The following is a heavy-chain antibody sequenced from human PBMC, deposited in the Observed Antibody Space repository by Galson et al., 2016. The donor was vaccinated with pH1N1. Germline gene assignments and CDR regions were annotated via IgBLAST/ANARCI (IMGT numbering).Heavy chain of an antibody. CDR3: ARQGGDNSGRGDFGAFDI. CDR2: VYPADSDT. V-gene: IGHV5-51*01. J-gene: IGHJ3*02. Sequence: QSGAEVKKPGESLRISCKGSGYNFTSYWISWVRQMPGKGLEWMGLVYPADSDTRYRPSIQGQVTISVDNSNNTAYLQWSSLKASDTAIYYCARQGGDNSGRGDFGAFDIWGQGTVVNVSS. D-gene: IGHD6-19*01. CDR1: GYNFTSYW.